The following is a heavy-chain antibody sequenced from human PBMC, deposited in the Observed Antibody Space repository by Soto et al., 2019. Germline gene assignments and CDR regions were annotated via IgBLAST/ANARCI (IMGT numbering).Heavy chain of an antibody. CDR2: ISGFNDDR. Sequence: ASVKVSCKASGYTFTNYGISWVRQAPGQGLEWMGWISGFNDDRNYVQKFQGRITMTTDTSTGTAYMELRSLTSDDTAVYYCAKHTYSDYVFDYWGQGTLVTVYS. V-gene: IGHV1-18*04. CDR1: GYTFTNYG. D-gene: IGHD4-17*01. J-gene: IGHJ4*02. CDR3: AKHTYSDYVFDY.